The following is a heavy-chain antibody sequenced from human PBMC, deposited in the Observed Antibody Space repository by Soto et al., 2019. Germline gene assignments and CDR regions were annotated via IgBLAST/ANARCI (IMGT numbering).Heavy chain of an antibody. D-gene: IGHD6-13*01. J-gene: IGHJ4*02. CDR2: IKEAGSEK. CDR3: VRDGYSSSWDCDY. Sequence: EVQLVESGGGLVQPGGSLRLSCAASGFTFSSYWMTWVRQAPGKGLEWVANIKEAGSEKYYVDSVEGRFTISRDNAKNSLYLQMNSMRAEDTAVYYCVRDGYSSSWDCDYWGQGTMVTVSS. CDR1: GFTFSSYW. V-gene: IGHV3-7*05.